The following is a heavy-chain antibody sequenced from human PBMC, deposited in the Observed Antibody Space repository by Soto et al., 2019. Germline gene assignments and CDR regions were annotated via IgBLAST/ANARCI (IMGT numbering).Heavy chain of an antibody. CDR2: IYYSGST. J-gene: IGHJ3*02. Sequence: SLTCTVSGGSISSYYWSWIRQPPGKGLEWIGYIYYSGSTNYNPSLKSRVTISVDTSKNQFSLKLSSVTAADTAVYYCAREGGYSYGYKPDAFDICGQGTMVTVSS. CDR1: GGSISSYY. V-gene: IGHV4-59*01. D-gene: IGHD5-18*01. CDR3: AREGGYSYGYKPDAFDI.